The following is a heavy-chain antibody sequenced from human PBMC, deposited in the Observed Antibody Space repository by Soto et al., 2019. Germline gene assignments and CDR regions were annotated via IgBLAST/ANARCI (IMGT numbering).Heavy chain of an antibody. Sequence: EVQLLDSGGGLVQPGGSLRLSCAASGFTFSSSAMSWVRQAPGKGLEWVSAVSGSGGTTYYADSVRGRFTISRNKTKNTLYPEMNSLRAEDTAIYFCARCTVDTIVTSGWCHYLDPWGQGTLVTVSS. D-gene: IGHD6-19*01. CDR2: VSGSGGTT. CDR3: ARCTVDTIVTSGWCHYLDP. CDR1: GFTFSSSA. V-gene: IGHV3-23*01. J-gene: IGHJ5*02.